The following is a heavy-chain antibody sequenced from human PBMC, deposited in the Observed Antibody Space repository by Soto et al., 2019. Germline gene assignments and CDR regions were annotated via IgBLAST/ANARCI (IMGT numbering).Heavy chain of an antibody. V-gene: IGHV4-4*02. CDR2: IYHSGSI. D-gene: IGHD6-19*01. Sequence: QVQVQESGPGLVEPSGTLSLTCAVSGGSISSSNWWSWVRQPPGKGLEWIGEIYHSGSINYNPSLKSRVIISVDKSKNQLSLKLSYVTAADTAVYYCARVAGSIYYYHGMDVWGQGTTVIVSS. CDR3: ARVAGSIYYYHGMDV. CDR1: GGSISSSNW. J-gene: IGHJ6*02.